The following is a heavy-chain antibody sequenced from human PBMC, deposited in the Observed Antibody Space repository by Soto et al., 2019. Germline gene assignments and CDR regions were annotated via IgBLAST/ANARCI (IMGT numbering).Heavy chain of an antibody. CDR3: AKDRRDYDFWSGYYYYGMDV. J-gene: IGHJ6*02. D-gene: IGHD3-3*01. CDR1: GFLFRIYG. CDR2: ISYDGSSK. V-gene: IGHV3-30*18. Sequence: GGSLRLSCAVSGFLFRIYGMYWVRHAPGKGLECVGVISYDGSSKYYADSVKGRFTISRDNPKNMLYLQMNNLRADDTAVYYCAKDRRDYDFWSGYYYYGMDVWGQGTTVTVSS.